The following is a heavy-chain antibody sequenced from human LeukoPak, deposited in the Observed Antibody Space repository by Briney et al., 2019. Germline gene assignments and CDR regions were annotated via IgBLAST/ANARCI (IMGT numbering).Heavy chain of an antibody. Sequence: SETLSLTCTVSGGSISSYYWSWIRQPPGKGLEWIGYIYYSGSTNYNPSLKSRVTISVDTSKNQFSLKLSSVTAADTAVYYCARGRRIAAAGLDYWGQGTLVTVSS. CDR3: ARGRRIAAAGLDY. CDR1: GGSISSYY. D-gene: IGHD6-13*01. J-gene: IGHJ4*02. V-gene: IGHV4-59*12. CDR2: IYYSGST.